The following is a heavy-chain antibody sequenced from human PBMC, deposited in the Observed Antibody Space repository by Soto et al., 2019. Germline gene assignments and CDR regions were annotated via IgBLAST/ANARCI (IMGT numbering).Heavy chain of an antibody. CDR3: AADHSSGFMTQKYYYGMDV. Sequence: SVKVSCKASGFNFTSSAVQWVRQARGKRLEWIGWIVVGSGNTNYAQKFQERVTITRDMSTSTAYMELSSLRSEDTAVYYCAADHSSGFMTQKYYYGMDVWGQGTTVTVSS. CDR1: GFNFTSSA. D-gene: IGHD6-19*01. J-gene: IGHJ6*02. CDR2: IVVGSGNT. V-gene: IGHV1-58*01.